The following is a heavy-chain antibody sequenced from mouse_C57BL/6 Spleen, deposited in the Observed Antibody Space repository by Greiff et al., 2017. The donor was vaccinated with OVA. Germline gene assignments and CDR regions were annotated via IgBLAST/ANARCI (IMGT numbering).Heavy chain of an antibody. CDR3: TTPLRFPSLYAMDY. CDR1: GFNIKDDY. Sequence: EVKLMESGAELVRPGASVKLSCTASGFNIKDDYMHWVKQRPEQGLEWIGWIDPENGDTEYASKFQGKATITADTSSNTAYLQLSSLTSEDTAVYYCTTPLRFPSLYAMDYWGQGTSVTVSS. CDR2: IDPENGDT. V-gene: IGHV14-4*01. D-gene: IGHD1-1*01. J-gene: IGHJ4*01.